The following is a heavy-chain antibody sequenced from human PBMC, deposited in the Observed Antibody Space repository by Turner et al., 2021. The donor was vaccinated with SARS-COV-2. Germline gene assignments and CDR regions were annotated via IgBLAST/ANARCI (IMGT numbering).Heavy chain of an antibody. J-gene: IGHJ6*02. CDR1: GGAISSSSYY. Sequence: QLQLQESGTGLVKPSETLSLTCTVSGGAISSSSYYWGWIRQPPGKGLEWIGNIYYSGSAYYTPSRKSRVTISADPSKNQFSLKLTSVTAADTAVYYCARLMDTAMDYYGTDVWGQGTTVTVSS. CDR3: ARLMDTAMDYYGTDV. D-gene: IGHD5-18*01. V-gene: IGHV4-39*01. CDR2: IYYSGSA.